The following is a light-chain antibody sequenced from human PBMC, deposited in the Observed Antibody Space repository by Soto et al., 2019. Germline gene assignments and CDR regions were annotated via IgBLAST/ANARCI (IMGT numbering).Light chain of an antibody. CDR3: QQSSSTPYT. Sequence: DIQMTQSPSSLSASVGDRVTITCRARQTIRNSLNWIQEKLGKSPKFLIYAASSLKSGVPSRFSGSGSVTDFTLTISCLQPEDFATYYCQQSSSTPYTFGQGTKLEIK. CDR2: AAS. CDR1: QTIRNS. V-gene: IGKV1-39*01. J-gene: IGKJ2*01.